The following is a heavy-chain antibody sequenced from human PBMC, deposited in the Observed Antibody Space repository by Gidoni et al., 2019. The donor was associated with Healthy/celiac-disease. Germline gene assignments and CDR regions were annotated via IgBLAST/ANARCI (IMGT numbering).Heavy chain of an antibody. J-gene: IGHJ3*02. CDR3: ASSPDLYYDYIWGSYRYRDDAFDI. CDR2: IKQDGSEK. D-gene: IGHD3-16*02. Sequence: EVQLVASGGALVQPVGSLRLSCAASGFPFSSHWMSLVRQAPGKGLEGVANIKQDGSEKYYVDSVKGRFTISRDNAKNSLYLQMNSLRAEDTAVYYCASSPDLYYDYIWGSYRYRDDAFDIWGQGTMVTVSS. CDR1: GFPFSSHW. V-gene: IGHV3-7*01.